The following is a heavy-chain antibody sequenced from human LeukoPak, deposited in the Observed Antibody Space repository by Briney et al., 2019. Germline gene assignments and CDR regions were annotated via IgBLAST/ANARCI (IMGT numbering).Heavy chain of an antibody. J-gene: IGHJ6*02. CDR3: ARDNAKIDGMDV. V-gene: IGHV3-21*01. CDR1: RLTLSRYS. Sequence: GGSLRLSCAASRLTLSRYSMNWVRKAPGEGLEWASSISSSSSYIYYADSVKGRFTISRDNAKNSLYLQMNSLRTEDAAVYYCARDNAKIDGMDVWGQGTTVTVSS. CDR2: ISSSSSYI.